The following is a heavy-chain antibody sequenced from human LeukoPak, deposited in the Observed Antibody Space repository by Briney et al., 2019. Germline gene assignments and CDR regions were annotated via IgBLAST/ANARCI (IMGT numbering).Heavy chain of an antibody. CDR2: INSDGSST. CDR3: ARGSGYGVSDY. D-gene: IGHD6-25*01. Sequence: GGSLRLSCAASGFTFSSYWMHWVRQAPGKGLVWVSRINSDGSSTSYADSVKGRFTISRDNAKNTLYVQMNSLRAEDTAVYYCARGSGYGVSDYWGQGTLVTVSS. J-gene: IGHJ4*02. CDR1: GFTFSSYW. V-gene: IGHV3-74*01.